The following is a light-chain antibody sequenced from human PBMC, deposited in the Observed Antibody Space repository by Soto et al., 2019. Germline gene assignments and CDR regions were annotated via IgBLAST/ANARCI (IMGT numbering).Light chain of an antibody. CDR3: QKYNSAPIFT. Sequence: DIQMTQSPSSLSASVGDRVTITCRASQGISNYLAWYQQKPGKVPKLLIYAASTLQSGVPSRFSGSGSGTDFPPTISSLQPEDVATYYCQKYNSAPIFTFGPGTKVDIK. V-gene: IGKV1-27*01. J-gene: IGKJ3*01. CDR2: AAS. CDR1: QGISNY.